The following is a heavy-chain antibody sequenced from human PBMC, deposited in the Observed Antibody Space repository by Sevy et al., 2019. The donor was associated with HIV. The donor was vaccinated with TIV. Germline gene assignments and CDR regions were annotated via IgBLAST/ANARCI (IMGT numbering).Heavy chain of an antibody. D-gene: IGHD6-25*01. CDR2: IKQDGSEK. V-gene: IGHV3-7*01. Sequence: GGSLRLSCAASGFTFSSYWMSWVRQVPGKGLEWVANIKQDGSEKYYVDSVKGRFTISRDNAKNSLYLQMNSLRAEDTAVYYCAREGSVGTEFLDYWGQGTLVTVSS. CDR1: GFTFSSYW. J-gene: IGHJ4*02. CDR3: AREGSVGTEFLDY.